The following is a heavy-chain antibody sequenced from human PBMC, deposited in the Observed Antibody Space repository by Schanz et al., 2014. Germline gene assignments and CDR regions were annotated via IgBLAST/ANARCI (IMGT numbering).Heavy chain of an antibody. J-gene: IGHJ4*02. V-gene: IGHV1-46*03. CDR2: INPSEGGT. Sequence: QVQLVQSGTQVKKPGASVKVSCKASGYTLSAYSLHWVRQVPGQGLEWVGVINPSEGGTSFPQKLKARLTMTRDTSTSTIYMELSSLRSEDTAVYYCAREGSMVQEMNFAYWGQGTLVTVSS. D-gene: IGHD3-10*01. CDR1: GYTLSAYS. CDR3: AREGSMVQEMNFAY.